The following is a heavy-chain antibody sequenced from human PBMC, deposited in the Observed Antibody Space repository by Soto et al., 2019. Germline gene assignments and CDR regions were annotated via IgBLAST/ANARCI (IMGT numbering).Heavy chain of an antibody. Sequence: PGGSLRLSCAASGFTFSSYAMHWVRQAPGKGLEWVAVISYDGSNKYYADSVKGRFTISRDNSKNTLYLQMNSLRAEDTAVYYCARVRSRVRGVIPTRAYYYGMDVWGQGTTVTVSS. J-gene: IGHJ6*02. V-gene: IGHV3-30-3*01. D-gene: IGHD3-10*01. CDR2: ISYDGSNK. CDR3: ARVRSRVRGVIPTRAYYYGMDV. CDR1: GFTFSSYA.